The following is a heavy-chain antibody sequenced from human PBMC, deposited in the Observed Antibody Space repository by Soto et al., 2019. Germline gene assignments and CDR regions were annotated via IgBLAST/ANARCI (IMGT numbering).Heavy chain of an antibody. V-gene: IGHV1-3*01. CDR2: VNAGNGNT. Sequence: QVQLVQSGAEVKKPEASVKVSCMASGYTFTSYAIHWVRQAPGQRLEWMGWVNAGNGNTKYSQKIQGRVTITRDTSASTAYMELSSLRSEDTAVYYCARDVGYNWNLIDYWGQGTLVTVSS. J-gene: IGHJ4*02. CDR1: GYTFTSYA. CDR3: ARDVGYNWNLIDY. D-gene: IGHD1-20*01.